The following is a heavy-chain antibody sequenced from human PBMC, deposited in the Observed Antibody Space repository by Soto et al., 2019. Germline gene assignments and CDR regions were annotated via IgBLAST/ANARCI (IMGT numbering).Heavy chain of an antibody. J-gene: IGHJ4*02. V-gene: IGHV3-33*01. CDR3: ARDQGDG. Sequence: QVQLVESGGGVVQPGRSLRLSCAASGFTFSSYGMHWVRQAPGKGLEWVVVIWYDGSDKYYADSVKGRFTISRDNSKNTLYLQMHGLRAEDSAVYYCARDQGDGWGQGTLVTVSS. D-gene: IGHD2-21*02. CDR1: GFTFSSYG. CDR2: IWYDGSDK.